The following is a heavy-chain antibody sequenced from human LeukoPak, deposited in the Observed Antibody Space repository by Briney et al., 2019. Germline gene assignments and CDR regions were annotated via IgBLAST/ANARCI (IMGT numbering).Heavy chain of an antibody. V-gene: IGHV1-18*01. D-gene: IGHD2-2*01. CDR1: GYTFSNYG. Sequence: ASVKVSCKASGYTFSNYGITWMRQAPGQGLEWMGWISAYNGNTNYAQKLQGRVTMTTDTSTSTAYMELRSLRSDDTAVYYCARVGRIVVVPAASYYYYYMDVWGKGTTVTVSS. CDR2: ISAYNGNT. CDR3: ARVGRIVVVPAASYYYYYMDV. J-gene: IGHJ6*03.